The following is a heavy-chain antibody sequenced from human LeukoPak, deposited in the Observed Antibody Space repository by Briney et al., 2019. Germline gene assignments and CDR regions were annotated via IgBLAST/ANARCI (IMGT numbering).Heavy chain of an antibody. Sequence: ASVKVSCTASGYTFTGYYMHWVRQAPGQGLEWMGWINPNSGGTNYAQKFQGRVTMTRDTSISTAYMELSRLRSDDTAVYYCARALATMVRGAMNYWGQGTLVTVSS. D-gene: IGHD3-10*01. CDR2: INPNSGGT. V-gene: IGHV1-2*02. CDR1: GYTFTGYY. CDR3: ARALATMVRGAMNY. J-gene: IGHJ4*02.